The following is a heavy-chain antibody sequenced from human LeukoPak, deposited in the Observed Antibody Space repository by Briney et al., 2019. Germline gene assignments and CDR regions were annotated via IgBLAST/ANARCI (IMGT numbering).Heavy chain of an antibody. J-gene: IGHJ6*02. CDR1: GFTYSSYS. CDR2: ISSSNSYV. CDR3: ARYSGSYFDPFGTYGMDV. V-gene: IGHV3-21*01. D-gene: IGHD1-26*01. Sequence: GGSLRLSCAASGFTYSSYSMNWVRQAPGKGLEWVSSISSSNSYVYYADSVKGRFTISRDNAKNSLYLQMNSLRAEDTAVYYCARYSGSYFDPFGTYGMDVWGQGTTVTVSS.